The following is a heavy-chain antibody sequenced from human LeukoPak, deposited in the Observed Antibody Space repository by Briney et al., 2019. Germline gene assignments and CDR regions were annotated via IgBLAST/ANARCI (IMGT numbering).Heavy chain of an antibody. J-gene: IGHJ4*02. Sequence: TGGSLRLSCAASGFIFSNYWMNWVRQAAGKGLEWVANIKEDGSEKYYVDSVKGRFTISRDNSKNTLYLQMGSLRAEGMAVYYCARALGDGYNRFDYWGQGTLVTVSS. D-gene: IGHD5-24*01. CDR1: GFIFSNYW. CDR2: IKEDGSEK. V-gene: IGHV3-7*01. CDR3: ARALGDGYNRFDY.